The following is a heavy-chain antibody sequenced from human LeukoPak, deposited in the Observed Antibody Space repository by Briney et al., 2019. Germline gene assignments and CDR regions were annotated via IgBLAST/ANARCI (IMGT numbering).Heavy chain of an antibody. CDR2: IYHSGST. CDR3: ARVDSGSLVTTSYYFDY. Sequence: SETLSLTCAVSGYSISSGYYWGWIRQPPGKGLEGIGSIYHSGSTYYNPSLKSRVTISVDTSKNQFSLKLSSVTAADTAVYYCARVDSGSLVTTSYYFDYWGQGTLVTVSS. CDR1: GYSISSGYY. J-gene: IGHJ4*02. V-gene: IGHV4-38-2*01. D-gene: IGHD4-17*01.